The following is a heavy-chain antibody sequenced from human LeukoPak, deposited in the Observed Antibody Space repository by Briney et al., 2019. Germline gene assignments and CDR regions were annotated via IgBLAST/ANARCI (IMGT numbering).Heavy chain of an antibody. CDR3: ARDSPSYDYVWGSYPQVAFDI. V-gene: IGHV1-69*05. D-gene: IGHD3-16*02. Sequence: SVKVSCKASGGTFSSYAISWVRQAPGQGLEWMGRIIPIFGTANYAQKFQGRVTITTDESTSTAYMGLSSLRSEDTAVYYCARDSPSYDYVWGSYPQVAFDIWGQGTMVTVSS. CDR2: IIPIFGTA. CDR1: GGTFSSYA. J-gene: IGHJ3*02.